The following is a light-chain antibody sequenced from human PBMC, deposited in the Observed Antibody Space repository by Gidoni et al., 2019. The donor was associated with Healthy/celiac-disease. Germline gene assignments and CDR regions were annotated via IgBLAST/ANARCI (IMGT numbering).Light chain of an antibody. V-gene: IGKV3-20*01. Sequence: EIVLTQSPGTLSLSPGERATLPCRASQSVSSSYLAWYQQKPGQAPRILIYGASSRATGIPDRFSGSGSGTDFTLTISRLVPEDFAVYYCQQYGSSPLTFGGGTKVEIK. CDR3: QQYGSSPLT. CDR2: GAS. CDR1: QSVSSSY. J-gene: IGKJ4*01.